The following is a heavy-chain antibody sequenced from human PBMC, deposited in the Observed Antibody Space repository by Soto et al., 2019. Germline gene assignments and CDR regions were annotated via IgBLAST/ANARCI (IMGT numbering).Heavy chain of an antibody. J-gene: IGHJ4*02. CDR2: ISYDGSNK. Sequence: QAQLVESGGGVVQPGRSLRLSCAASGFAFSSHGMHLVSQAPGKGLEWVAVISYDGSNKYYADSVKGRFTISRDNSKNSLYLQMNSLRAEDTAVYYCAHGWELLLISAVAGGQGTLVTVSS. CDR1: GFAFSSHG. CDR3: AHGWELLLISAVA. V-gene: IGHV3-30*03. D-gene: IGHD1-26*01.